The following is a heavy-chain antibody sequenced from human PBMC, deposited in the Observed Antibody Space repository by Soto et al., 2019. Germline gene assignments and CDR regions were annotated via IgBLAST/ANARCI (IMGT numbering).Heavy chain of an antibody. D-gene: IGHD2-15*01. CDR3: ARGRGSGANWYFDL. Sequence: QVQLQESGPGLVKPSETLSLTCTVSGGSISNYYWCWIRQTPGKGLEWIGYIYYSGSTNYNPSLKSRVTISVDTSKSQFALKLASVTAADTAVYYCARGRGSGANWYFDLWGRGTLVTVSS. J-gene: IGHJ2*01. CDR1: GGSISNYY. V-gene: IGHV4-59*01. CDR2: IYYSGST.